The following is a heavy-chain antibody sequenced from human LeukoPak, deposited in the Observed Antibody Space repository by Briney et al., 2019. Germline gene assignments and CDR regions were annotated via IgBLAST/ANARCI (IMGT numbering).Heavy chain of an antibody. CDR1: GYSISSGYY. D-gene: IGHD5-12*01. V-gene: IGHV4-38-2*02. Sequence: SETLSLTCTVSGYSISSGYYWSWIRQPPGKGLEWIGEINHSGSTNYNPSLKSRVTISVDTSKNQFSLKLSSVTAADTAMYYCASASRGYLVHWGQGTLVTVSS. CDR2: INHSGST. CDR3: ASASRGYLVH. J-gene: IGHJ4*02.